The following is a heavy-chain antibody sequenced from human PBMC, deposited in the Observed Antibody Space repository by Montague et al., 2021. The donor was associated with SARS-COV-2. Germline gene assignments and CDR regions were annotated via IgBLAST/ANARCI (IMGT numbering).Heavy chain of an antibody. D-gene: IGHD3-10*01. CDR2: IKQDGSEK. V-gene: IGHV3-7*01. Sequence: SLRLSCAASGFTFSSYWMSWVRQAPGKGLEWVANIKQDGSEKCYVDSVKGRFTISRDNAKNSLYLQMNSLGAEDTAVYYCARDFYGSGSSYYYYGMDVWGQGTTVTVSS. CDR1: GFTFSSYW. J-gene: IGHJ6*02. CDR3: ARDFYGSGSSYYYYGMDV.